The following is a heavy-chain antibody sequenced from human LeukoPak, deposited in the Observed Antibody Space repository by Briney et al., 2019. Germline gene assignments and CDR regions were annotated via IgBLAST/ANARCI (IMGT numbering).Heavy chain of an antibody. CDR3: ACYDSSGYWYFDY. J-gene: IGHJ4*02. D-gene: IGHD3-22*01. V-gene: IGHV4-59*01. Sequence: YIYYCGTTNYTPSLKRRVTISVDTSKNKFSLKLSSVTAADTAVYYCACYDSSGYWYFDYWGQGTLVTVSS. CDR2: IYYCGTT.